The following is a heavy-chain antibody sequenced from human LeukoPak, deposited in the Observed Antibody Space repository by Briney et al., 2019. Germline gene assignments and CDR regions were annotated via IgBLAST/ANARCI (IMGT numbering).Heavy chain of an antibody. CDR1: GFTFSAYG. CDR2: ISFDGRNK. Sequence: PGRSLRLSCAASGFTFSAYGMHWVRQAPGKGLEYVADISFDGRNKYYADSVKGRFTISRDNSKNTLYLQMNSLRPEDTAVYYWAISPYHVFDIWGQGTLVIVSS. CDR3: AISPYHVFDI. D-gene: IGHD2-21*01. V-gene: IGHV3-30*03. J-gene: IGHJ3*02.